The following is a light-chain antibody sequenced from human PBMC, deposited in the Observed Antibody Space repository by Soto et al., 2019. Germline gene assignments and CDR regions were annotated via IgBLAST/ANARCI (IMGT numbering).Light chain of an antibody. J-gene: IGLJ2*01. CDR2: LDSDGSH. CDR1: SGHSSYA. V-gene: IGLV4-69*01. CDR3: QTWGTGIHVV. Sequence: QSVLTQSPSASASLGASVKLTCTLSSGHSSYAIAWHQQQPEKGPRYLIKLDSDGSHTKGDAIPDRFSGSSSGAERYLTISSHQSEDEADYYCQTWGTGIHVVFGGGTKLTVL.